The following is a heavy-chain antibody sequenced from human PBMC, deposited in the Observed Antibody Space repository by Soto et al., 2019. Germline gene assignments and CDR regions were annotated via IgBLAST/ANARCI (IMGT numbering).Heavy chain of an antibody. CDR3: ARRYGGNFDY. Sequence: QVQLQESGPGLVKPSETLSLTCTVSGGSISSYYWSWIRQPPGKGLEWIGNIYYSGSTNYNPSLKSRVTISVDTSKNQVSLKLSSVTAADTAVYSCARRYGGNFDYWGQGTLVTVSS. V-gene: IGHV4-59*01. CDR2: IYYSGST. J-gene: IGHJ4*02. CDR1: GGSISSYY. D-gene: IGHD3-16*01.